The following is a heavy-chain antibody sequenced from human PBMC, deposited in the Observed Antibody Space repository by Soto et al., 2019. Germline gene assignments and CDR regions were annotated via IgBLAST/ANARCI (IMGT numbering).Heavy chain of an antibody. V-gene: IGHV1-3*01. D-gene: IGHD2-15*01. J-gene: IGHJ4*02. CDR1: GYSFSSYA. Sequence: QVQLVQSGADVEKPGASVKVSCKASGYSFSSYAIHWVRQAPGQGLEWMGWIHAGNGNTKYSQNFQCRVTISRDTSATTAYMELNSLRSEDTAVYYCARGVAFLDYWGQGTLVTVSS. CDR3: ARGVAFLDY. CDR2: IHAGNGNT.